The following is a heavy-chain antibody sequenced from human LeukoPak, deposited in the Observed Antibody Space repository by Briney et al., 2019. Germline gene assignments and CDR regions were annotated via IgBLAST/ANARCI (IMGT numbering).Heavy chain of an antibody. CDR2: INPNSGAA. Sequence: ASVKVSCKASGYTFTGYYMHWVRQAPGQGLEWMGWINPNSGAANSALKFQGRVTMTRDTSISTAYMELSRLISDDTAVYYCARVVDTATLDYWGQGTLVTVSS. D-gene: IGHD5-18*01. CDR3: ARVVDTATLDY. J-gene: IGHJ4*02. V-gene: IGHV1-2*02. CDR1: GYTFTGYY.